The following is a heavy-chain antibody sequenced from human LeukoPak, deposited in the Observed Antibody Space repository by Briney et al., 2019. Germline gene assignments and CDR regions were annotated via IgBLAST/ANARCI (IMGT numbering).Heavy chain of an antibody. CDR1: GYTFTSYY. CDR3: ARDRVRLAGGVFDY. J-gene: IGHJ4*02. CDR2: INPSGGST. V-gene: IGHV1-46*01. D-gene: IGHD3-16*01. Sequence: ASVKVSCKASGYTFTSYYMRWVRQGPGQGLEWMGIINPSGGSTSYAQKFQGRVTMTRDTSTSTVYMELSGLRSEDTAVYYCARDRVRLAGGVFDYWGQGTLVTVSS.